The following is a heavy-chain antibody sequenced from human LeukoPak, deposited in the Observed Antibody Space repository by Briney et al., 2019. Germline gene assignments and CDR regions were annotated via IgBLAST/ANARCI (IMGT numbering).Heavy chain of an antibody. CDR2: ISYDGSNK. Sequence: PGRSLRLPCAASGFTFSSYAMHWVRQAPGKGLEWVAVISYDGSNKYYADSVKGRFTISRDNSKNTLYLQMNSLRAEDTAVYYCARGSRITMVRGEIMNDYWGQGTLVTVSS. CDR1: GFTFSSYA. D-gene: IGHD3-10*01. CDR3: ARGSRITMVRGEIMNDY. V-gene: IGHV3-30*04. J-gene: IGHJ4*02.